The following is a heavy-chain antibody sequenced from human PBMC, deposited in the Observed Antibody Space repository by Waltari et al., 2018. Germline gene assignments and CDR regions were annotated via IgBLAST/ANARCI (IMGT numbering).Heavy chain of an antibody. D-gene: IGHD2-15*01. Sequence: QVQLQESGPGLVKPSETLSLTCTVAGGSISSHYWSWIRKPPGKGLEWIGYIYYSGSTNYNPSLKSRVTISVDTSKNQFSLKLSSVTAADTAVYYCARDVGYCSGGSCYSGDAFDIWGQGTMVTVSS. CDR3: ARDVGYCSGGSCYSGDAFDI. J-gene: IGHJ3*02. V-gene: IGHV4-59*11. CDR2: IYYSGST. CDR1: GGSISSHY.